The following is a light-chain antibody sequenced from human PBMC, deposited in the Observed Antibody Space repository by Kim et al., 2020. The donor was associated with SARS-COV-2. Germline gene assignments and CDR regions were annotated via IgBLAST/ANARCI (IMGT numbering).Light chain of an antibody. V-gene: IGKV1D-13*01. CDR3: QQFNNYPLT. J-gene: IGKJ3*01. CDR2: DAS. Sequence: AIQLTQSPSSLSASTGDSITITCRASQGIRSALAWYQKKPGKAPELLIYDASNLESGVPSRFSGSGSGTDFTLTISSLQPEDFATYYCQQFNNYPLTFGPGTKVEIK. CDR1: QGIRSA.